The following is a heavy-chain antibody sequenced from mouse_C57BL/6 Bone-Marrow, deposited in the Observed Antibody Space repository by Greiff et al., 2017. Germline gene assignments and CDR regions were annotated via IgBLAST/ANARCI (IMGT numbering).Heavy chain of an antibody. CDR1: GYTFTSYG. V-gene: IGHV1-81*01. CDR3: ARAPMYYDYAGFAY. D-gene: IGHD2-4*01. Sequence: QVQLQQSGAELARPGASVKLSCKASGYTFTSYGMSWVKQRPGQGLEWIGEIYPRSGNTYYNEKFKGKATLTADKSSRSAYRQLRSLTSEDSAVYFCARAPMYYDYAGFAYWGQGKRVTVSA. J-gene: IGHJ3*01. CDR2: IYPRSGNT.